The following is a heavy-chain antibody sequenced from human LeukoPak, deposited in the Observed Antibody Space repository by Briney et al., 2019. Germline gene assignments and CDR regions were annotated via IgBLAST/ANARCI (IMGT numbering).Heavy chain of an antibody. CDR3: ARQTSRITIFGVVPDAFDI. J-gene: IGHJ3*02. D-gene: IGHD3-3*01. V-gene: IGHV4-34*01. CDR1: GGSFSGYY. Sequence: PSETLSLTCAVYGGSFSGYYWSWIRQPPGKGLEWIGEINHSGSTNYNPSLKSRVTVSVDTSKNQFSLKLSSVTAADTAVYYCARQTSRITIFGVVPDAFDIWGQGTMVTVSS. CDR2: INHSGST.